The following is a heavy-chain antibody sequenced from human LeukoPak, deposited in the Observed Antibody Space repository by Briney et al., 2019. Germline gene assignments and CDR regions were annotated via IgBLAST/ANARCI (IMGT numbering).Heavy chain of an antibody. J-gene: IGHJ4*02. V-gene: IGHV4-39*01. Sequence: SETLSLTCSVSGDXISSSSYYWVWLRQPPGKGLEWFATIHYTGSTYYNSSLKSRVPISVDTSKNQFSLKLSSVTAADTAMYYCARYWGPYDNSGAYFDYWGQGTLVTVSS. D-gene: IGHD3-22*01. CDR1: GDXISSSSYY. CDR3: ARYWGPYDNSGAYFDY. CDR2: IHYTGST.